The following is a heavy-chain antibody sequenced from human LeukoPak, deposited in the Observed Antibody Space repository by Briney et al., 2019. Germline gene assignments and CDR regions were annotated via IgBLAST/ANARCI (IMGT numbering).Heavy chain of an antibody. CDR3: ARSYGDYITGAYAFDV. CDR1: GGAISSGDYY. V-gene: IGHV4-30-4*01. CDR2: IYYTGST. J-gene: IGHJ3*01. Sequence: PSETLSLTCTVSGGAISSGDYYWNWIRQPPGKGLEWIGYIYYTGSTYYNASLKSRVIISVDTSKNQFSLKLSSVTAADTAVYYCARSYGDYITGAYAFDVWGQGTMVTVSS. D-gene: IGHD4-17*01.